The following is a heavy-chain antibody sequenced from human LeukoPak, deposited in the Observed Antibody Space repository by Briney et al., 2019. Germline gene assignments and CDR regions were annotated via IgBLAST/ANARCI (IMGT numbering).Heavy chain of an antibody. CDR1: GYTFASYG. D-gene: IGHD6-13*01. V-gene: IGHV1-8*02. Sequence: GASVKVSCKASGYTFASYGISWVRQAPGQGLEWMGWMNPNSGNTGYAQKFQGRVTMTRNTSISTAYMELSSLRSEDTAVYYCARLSDSSSWYTLDYWGQGTLVTVSS. J-gene: IGHJ4*02. CDR2: MNPNSGNT. CDR3: ARLSDSSSWYTLDY.